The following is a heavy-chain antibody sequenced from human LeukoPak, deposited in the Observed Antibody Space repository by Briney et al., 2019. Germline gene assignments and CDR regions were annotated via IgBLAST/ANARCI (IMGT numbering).Heavy chain of an antibody. CDR2: IKYDGTEQ. CDR1: GFPFSSYW. Sequence: PGGSLRPSCVASGFPFSSYWMSWVRQAPGKGLEWVANIKYDGTEQYYVDSVRGRFTISRDNAKNSLSLQMNSLRAEDTAVYYCAREVQRPLDYWGQGILVTVSS. CDR3: AREVQRPLDY. V-gene: IGHV3-7*01. J-gene: IGHJ4*02. D-gene: IGHD1-1*01.